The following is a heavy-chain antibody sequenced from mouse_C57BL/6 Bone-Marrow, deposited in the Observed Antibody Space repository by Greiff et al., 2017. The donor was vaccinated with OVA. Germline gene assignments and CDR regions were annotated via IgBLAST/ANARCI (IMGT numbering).Heavy chain of an antibody. CDR1: GYAFSSSW. D-gene: IGHD3-2*02. Sequence: QVQLKQSGPELVKPGASVKISCKASGYAFSSSWMNWVKQRPGKGLEWIGRIYPGDGDTNYNGKFKGKATLTADKSSSTAYMQLSSLTSEDSAVYFCARQLRPRRDYWGQGTTLTVSS. V-gene: IGHV1-82*01. CDR3: ARQLRPRRDY. J-gene: IGHJ2*01. CDR2: IYPGDGDT.